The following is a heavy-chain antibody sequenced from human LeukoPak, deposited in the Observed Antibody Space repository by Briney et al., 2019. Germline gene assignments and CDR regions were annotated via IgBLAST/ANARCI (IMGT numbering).Heavy chain of an antibody. J-gene: IGHJ3*02. CDR1: GGSISNYY. CDR2: IYYSGST. V-gene: IGHV4-59*12. CDR3: TKSDGYGLIRI. Sequence: SETLSLICTVYGGSISNYYWSWIRQPPGKGLEWIGYIYYSGSTNYNPSPKSRVTISVDTSKNQFPLKVISMTAADTAAYYCTKSDGYGLIRICGRGTMVTVSS. D-gene: IGHD3-10*01.